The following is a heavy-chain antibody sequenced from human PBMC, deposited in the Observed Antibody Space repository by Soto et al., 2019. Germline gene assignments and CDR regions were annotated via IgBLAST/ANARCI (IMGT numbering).Heavy chain of an antibody. CDR2: INTDGGTS. J-gene: IGHJ3*02. D-gene: IGHD2-2*01. V-gene: IGHV3-74*03. CDR3: AREAGYCSRTSCYRRAFDT. CDR1: GFTFSGHW. Sequence: EVQLVESGGDLVQPGGSLRLSCAASGFTFSGHWMHWVRQVPGKGLEWVSRINTDGGTSAYADSVKGRFTISRDNAKNTLYLQMNALRAEDTAVYSCAREAGYCSRTSCYRRAFDTWGQGTTVTVSS.